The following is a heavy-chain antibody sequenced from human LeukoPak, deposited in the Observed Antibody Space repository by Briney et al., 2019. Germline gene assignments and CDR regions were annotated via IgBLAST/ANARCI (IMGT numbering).Heavy chain of an antibody. Sequence: SQTLSLTCTVSGSSISSGSYYWSWIRQPAGKGLEWIGRIYTSGSTNYNPSLKSRVTISVDTSKNQFSLKLSSVTAADTAVYYCARGWTKWGQGTLVTVSS. D-gene: IGHD3/OR15-3a*01. J-gene: IGHJ4*02. CDR1: GSSISSGSYY. CDR2: IYTSGST. CDR3: ARGWTK. V-gene: IGHV4-61*02.